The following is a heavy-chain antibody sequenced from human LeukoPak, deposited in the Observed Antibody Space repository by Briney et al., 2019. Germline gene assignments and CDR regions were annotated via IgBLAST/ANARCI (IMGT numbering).Heavy chain of an antibody. CDR3: ARDLEV. J-gene: IGHJ4*02. CDR2: INPNSGGT. CDR1: GYTFTDYY. Sequence: GASVKVSCKASGYTFTDYYMHWVRQPPGQGLEWMGWINPNSGGTSYAQNSQGRVTMTRDTSISTAYMELSRLRSDDTAIYYCARDLEVWGQGTLVAVSS. V-gene: IGHV1-2*02.